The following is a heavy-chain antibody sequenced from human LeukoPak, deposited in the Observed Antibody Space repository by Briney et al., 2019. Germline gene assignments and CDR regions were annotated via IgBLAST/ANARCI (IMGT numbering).Heavy chain of an antibody. D-gene: IGHD5-12*01. V-gene: IGHV3-7*01. CDR2: IKNDGSEK. J-gene: IGHJ4*02. Sequence: PGGSLRLSCAASGFPFSTYWITWVRQAPGKGLEWEANIKNDGSEKNYVDSVKGRFTISRDNAENSLFLQMNSLRVEDTAIYYCTRDSGLTGYDLLDYWGQGTLVTVSS. CDR3: TRDSGLTGYDLLDY. CDR1: GFPFSTYW.